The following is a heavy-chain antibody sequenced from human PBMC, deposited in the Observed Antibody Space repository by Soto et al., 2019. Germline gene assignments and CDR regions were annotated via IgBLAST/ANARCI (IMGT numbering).Heavy chain of an antibody. D-gene: IGHD5-18*01. Sequence: LRLSCVASGFTFSSYSMNWVRQAPGKGLEWVSYISSSSSTIYYADSVKGRFTISRDNAKNSLYLQMNSLRDEDTAVYYCARDLTSYGEYYFDYWGQGTLVTVSS. J-gene: IGHJ4*02. CDR3: ARDLTSYGEYYFDY. V-gene: IGHV3-48*02. CDR2: ISSSSSTI. CDR1: GFTFSSYS.